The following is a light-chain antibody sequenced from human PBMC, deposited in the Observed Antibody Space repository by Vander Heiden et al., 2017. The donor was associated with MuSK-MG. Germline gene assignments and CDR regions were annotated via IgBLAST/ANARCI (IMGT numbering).Light chain of an antibody. CDR1: SLRSYY. V-gene: IGLV3-19*01. Sequence: ELTQDPAVSVALGQTVRITCQGDSLRSYYASWYQQKPGQAPVLVIYGKNNRPSGIPDRVSGSSSGNTASLTITGAQAEDEADYYCNSRDSSGNHRGVFGGGTKLTVL. CDR3: NSRDSSGNHRGV. CDR2: GKN. J-gene: IGLJ2*01.